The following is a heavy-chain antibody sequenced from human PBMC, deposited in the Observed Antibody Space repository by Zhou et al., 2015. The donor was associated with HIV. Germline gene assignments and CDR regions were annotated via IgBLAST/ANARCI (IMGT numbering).Heavy chain of an antibody. V-gene: IGHV3-30*18. J-gene: IGHJ6*02. CDR1: GFTFSSYG. CDR2: ISHDGSIE. D-gene: IGHD2-2*01. CDR3: AKDRRFCSSTSCREYYFYDLDV. Sequence: QVQLVESGGGVVQPGRSLRLSCAVSGFTFSSYGIHWVRQAPGKGLEWVAGISHDGSIEYYIDSVKGRFTISRDNYRNTLFLQMNSLRAEDTAVYYCAKDRRFCSSTSCREYYFYDLDVWGQGP.